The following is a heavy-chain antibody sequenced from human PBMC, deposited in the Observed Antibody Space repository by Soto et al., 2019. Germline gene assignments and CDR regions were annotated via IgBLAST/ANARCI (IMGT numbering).Heavy chain of an antibody. D-gene: IGHD6-13*01. J-gene: IGHJ5*02. CDR2: ISAYNGNT. CDR1: GYTFTSYG. CDR3: ARNALLIAAAGTDWFDP. Sequence: ASVKVSCKASGYTFTSYGISWVRQAPGQGLEGMGWISAYNGNTNYAQKLQGRVTMTTDTSTSTAYMELRSLRSDDTAVYYCARNALLIAAAGTDWFDPWGQGTLVTVSS. V-gene: IGHV1-18*01.